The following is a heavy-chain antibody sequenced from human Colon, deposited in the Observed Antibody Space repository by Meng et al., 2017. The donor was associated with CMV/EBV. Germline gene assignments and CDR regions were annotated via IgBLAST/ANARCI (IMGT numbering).Heavy chain of an antibody. CDR1: GFTFSSYG. V-gene: IGHV3-33*06. D-gene: IGHD2-2*01. Sequence: GESLKISCAASGFTFSSYGMHWVRQAPGKGLEWVAVIWYGGSNKYYADSVKGRFTISRDNSKNTLYLQMNSLRAEDTAVYYCAKDRERGCSSTSCQVVDYWGQGTLVTVSS. CDR2: IWYGGSNK. CDR3: AKDRERGCSSTSCQVVDY. J-gene: IGHJ4*02.